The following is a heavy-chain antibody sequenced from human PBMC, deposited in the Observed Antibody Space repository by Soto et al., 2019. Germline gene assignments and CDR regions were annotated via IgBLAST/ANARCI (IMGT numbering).Heavy chain of an antibody. CDR2: INAGNGNT. Sequence: ASVKVSCKASGYTFTSYAMHWVRQAPGQRLEWMGWINAGNGNTKYSQKFQGRVTITRDTSASTAYMELSSLRSEDTAVYYCASSYYGSGNPKDYYYGMDVWGQGATVTVSS. CDR3: ASSYYGSGNPKDYYYGMDV. CDR1: GYTFTSYA. V-gene: IGHV1-3*01. J-gene: IGHJ6*02. D-gene: IGHD3-10*01.